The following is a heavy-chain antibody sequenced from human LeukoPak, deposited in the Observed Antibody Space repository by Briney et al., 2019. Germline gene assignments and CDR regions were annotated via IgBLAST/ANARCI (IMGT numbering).Heavy chain of an antibody. J-gene: IGHJ5*02. Sequence: AGYLRLSCAASGFTFTSYAMSWVRQAPGKGLVWVSTISGSGGNTSHADSVKGRFTISRDNSKNTPYLQMNSLRAEDKAVYYCAKGCCSSEGFDPWGQGTLVTVSS. CDR2: ISGSGGNT. D-gene: IGHD2-2*01. CDR1: GFTFTSYA. V-gene: IGHV3-23*01. CDR3: AKGCCSSEGFDP.